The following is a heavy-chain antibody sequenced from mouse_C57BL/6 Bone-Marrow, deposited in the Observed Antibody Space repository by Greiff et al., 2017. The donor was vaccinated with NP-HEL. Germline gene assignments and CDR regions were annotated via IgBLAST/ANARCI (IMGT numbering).Heavy chain of an antibody. CDR3: ARSLLYDY. CDR2: IYPGSGST. D-gene: IGHD2-12*01. V-gene: IGHV1-55*01. J-gene: IGHJ2*01. Sequence: VQLQQSGAELVKPGASVKMSCKASGYTFTSYWITWVKQRPGQGLEWIGEIYPGSGSTNYNEKFKSKATLTVDTSSSTAYMQLSSLTSEDSAVYYCARSLLYDYGGQGTTLTVTS. CDR1: GYTFTSYW.